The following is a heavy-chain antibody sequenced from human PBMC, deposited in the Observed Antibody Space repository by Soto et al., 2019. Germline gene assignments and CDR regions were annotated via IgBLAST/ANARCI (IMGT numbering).Heavy chain of an antibody. CDR3: ARKGVAFDY. CDR2: ISTTSSSI. Sequence: GGSLRLSCAASGFTFSSYSMNWVRQAPGKGLEWISYISTTSSSIYYADSVKSRFTISRDNAKNSLFLQMNSLRDEDTAVYYCARKGVAFDYWGQGALVTVSS. V-gene: IGHV3-48*02. CDR1: GFTFSSYS. D-gene: IGHD3-3*01. J-gene: IGHJ4*02.